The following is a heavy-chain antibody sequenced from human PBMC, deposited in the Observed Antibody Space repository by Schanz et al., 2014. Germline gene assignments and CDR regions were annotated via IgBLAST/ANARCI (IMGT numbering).Heavy chain of an antibody. V-gene: IGHV3-23*04. CDR1: GFTFSSYA. D-gene: IGHD3-16*01. CDR2: ISGSGGRT. CDR3: ARAAYSHGLDV. Sequence: VQLVESGGGLVQPGGSLRLSCAASGFTFSSYAMSWVRQAPGKGLEWVSAISGSGGRTHYADSVKGRFTISRDNAKNTLYLQMDSLRPEDTAVYFCARAAYSHGLDVWGRGTTVTVSS. J-gene: IGHJ6*02.